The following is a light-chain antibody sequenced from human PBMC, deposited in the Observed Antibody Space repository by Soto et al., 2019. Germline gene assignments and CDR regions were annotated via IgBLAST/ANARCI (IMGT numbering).Light chain of an antibody. J-gene: IGKJ5*01. CDR2: VAS. Sequence: VLRQSQDEWTLYSGQKATLSCRASQSFFNYLAWYQQKPGQAPRLLISVASNRATGIPARFSGSGSGTDFTLTISSLESEDFAVYYCQQRGTFGQGTRLEIK. CDR3: QQRGT. CDR1: QSFFNY. V-gene: IGKV3-11*01.